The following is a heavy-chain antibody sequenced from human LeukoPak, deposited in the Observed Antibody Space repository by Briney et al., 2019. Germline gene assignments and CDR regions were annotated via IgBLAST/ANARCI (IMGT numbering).Heavy chain of an antibody. V-gene: IGHV3-23*01. Sequence: PGGSLRLSCAASGFTFSSYAMSWVRQAPGKGLEWVSSISGNGGSTYYTDSVKGRFTISRDNSKNTLYLQMNSLRAEDTAVYYCATEDGYNNIDYWGQGTLVTVSS. CDR2: ISGNGGST. CDR3: ATEDGYNNIDY. J-gene: IGHJ4*02. D-gene: IGHD5-24*01. CDR1: GFTFSSYA.